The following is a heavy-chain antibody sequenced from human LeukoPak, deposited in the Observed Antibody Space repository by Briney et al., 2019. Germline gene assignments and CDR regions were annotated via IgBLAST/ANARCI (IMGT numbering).Heavy chain of an antibody. D-gene: IGHD6-13*01. CDR1: GFIFTRYW. CDR2: INHSGST. CDR3: ARGPLAAAGTLTYYYYGMDV. Sequence: GSLRLSCAASGFIFTRYWLSWIRQPPGKGLEWIGEINHSGSTNYNPSLKSRVTISVDTSKNQFSLKLSSVTAADTAVHYCARGPLAAAGTLTYYYYGMDVWGQGTTVTVSS. V-gene: IGHV4-34*01. J-gene: IGHJ6*02.